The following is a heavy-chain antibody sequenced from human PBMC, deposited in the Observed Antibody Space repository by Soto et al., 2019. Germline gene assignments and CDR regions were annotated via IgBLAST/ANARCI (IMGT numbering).Heavy chain of an antibody. CDR2: IYYSGST. CDR3: ARQRTSVVTQAYFDV. CDR1: GYSLNIRTYY. V-gene: IGHV4-39*01. J-gene: IGHJ4*02. Sequence: SETLSLTYTVTGYSLNIRTYYCGWIRQPPGKGLEWIGSIYYSGSTYNNPSLRSRVSMSIDTSKDQFSLKLKSVTAADTALYFCARQRTSVVTQAYFDVWGPGYLVNVS. D-gene: IGHD2-21*02.